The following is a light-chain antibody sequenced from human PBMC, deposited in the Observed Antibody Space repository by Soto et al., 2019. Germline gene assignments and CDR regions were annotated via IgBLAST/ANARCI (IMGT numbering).Light chain of an antibody. CDR1: QSVTSNY. J-gene: IGKJ1*01. V-gene: IGKV3-20*01. CDR3: QHYVTSLTT. Sequence: EIVLTQSPGTLSLSPGERATLSCGASQSVTSNYLAWYQQKPGQAPSLLIFGASIRVTGIPDRFIGSGSGTDFTLTITRLEPEDFAVYYCQHYVTSLTTFGQGTKVEVK. CDR2: GAS.